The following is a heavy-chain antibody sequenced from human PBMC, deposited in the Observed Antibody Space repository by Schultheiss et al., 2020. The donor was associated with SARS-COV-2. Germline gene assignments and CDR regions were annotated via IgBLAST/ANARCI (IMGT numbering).Heavy chain of an antibody. Sequence: GGSLRLSCAASGFTFSSYGMHWVRQAPGKGLEWVAVIWYDGSNKYYADSVKGRFTISRDNSKNTLYLQMNSLRAEETAVYYCAVGLRFLEWSAVAPPDSWGQGTLVTVSS. D-gene: IGHD3-3*01. J-gene: IGHJ4*02. CDR3: AVGLRFLEWSAVAPPDS. V-gene: IGHV3-30*02. CDR1: GFTFSSYG. CDR2: IWYDGSNK.